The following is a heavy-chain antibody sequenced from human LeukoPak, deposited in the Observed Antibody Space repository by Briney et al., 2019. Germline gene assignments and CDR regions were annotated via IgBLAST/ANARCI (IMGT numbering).Heavy chain of an antibody. J-gene: IGHJ6*03. V-gene: IGHV3-7*01. CDR2: IKQDGSEK. CDR1: GFTFSSYW. Sequence: GGSLRLSCAASGFTFSSYWMSWVRQAPGKGLEWVAKIKQDGSEKYYVDSVKGRFTISRDNAKNSLYLQVNSLRAEDTDVYYCARDTSEFDDSSGFFHYYYYMDVWGKGTTVTVSS. D-gene: IGHD3-22*01. CDR3: ARDTSEFDDSSGFFHYYYYMDV.